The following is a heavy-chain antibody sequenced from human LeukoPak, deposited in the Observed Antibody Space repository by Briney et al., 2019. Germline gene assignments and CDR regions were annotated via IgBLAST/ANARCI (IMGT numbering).Heavy chain of an antibody. D-gene: IGHD5-12*01. CDR2: IYYSGST. CDR3: AREGTSGYGGYNWFDP. CDR1: GGSISSGGYY. V-gene: IGHV4-31*03. J-gene: IGHJ5*02. Sequence: PSAPLSLTCTVSGGSISSGGYYWSWIRQHPGKGLEWIGYIYYSGSTYYNPSLESRVTISVDTSKNQFSLKLSSVTAADTAVYYCAREGTSGYGGYNWFDPWGQGTLVTVSS.